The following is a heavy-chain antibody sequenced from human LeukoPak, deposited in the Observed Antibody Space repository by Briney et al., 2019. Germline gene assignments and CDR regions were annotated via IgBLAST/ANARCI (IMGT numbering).Heavy chain of an antibody. Sequence: GGSLRLSCAASGFAFSRYWMQWVRQAPGKGLVWVSGINSDGSSTSYADSVRGRFTISRDNAKNMLYLQMNSLRVEDTAVYYCTRGVLGGQGTLVTVSS. CDR2: INSDGSST. J-gene: IGHJ4*02. CDR3: TRGVL. CDR1: GFAFSRYW. V-gene: IGHV3-74*01.